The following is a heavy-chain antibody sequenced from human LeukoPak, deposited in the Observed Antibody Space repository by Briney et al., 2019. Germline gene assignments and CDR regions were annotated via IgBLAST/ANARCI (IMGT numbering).Heavy chain of an antibody. V-gene: IGHV4-59*01. CDR3: AKEAAVAGMGRVNWFDP. CDR2: IYYTGRT. CDR1: GASISGNY. Sequence: SETLSLTCTVPGASISGNYWSWIRQPPGGGLEWIGYIYYTGRTNYNLSLKSRLTISIDTSKNQFSLSLTSVTAADTAVYYCAKEAAVAGMGRVNWFDPWGQGTLVTVSS. J-gene: IGHJ5*02. D-gene: IGHD6-19*01.